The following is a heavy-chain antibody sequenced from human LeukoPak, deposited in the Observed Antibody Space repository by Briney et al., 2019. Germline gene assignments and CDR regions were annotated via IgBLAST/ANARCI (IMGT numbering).Heavy chain of an antibody. CDR1: GFTFSSYA. V-gene: IGHV3-30*04. CDR3: AKDPTIPYGSARGNVFDI. Sequence: GRSLRLSCAASGFTFSSYAMHWVRQAPGKGLEWVAVISYDGSNKYYADPVKGRFTISRDNSKNTLYVQMNRLSAEDTAVYYCAKDPTIPYGSARGNVFDIWGQGTMVTVSS. CDR2: ISYDGSNK. J-gene: IGHJ3*02. D-gene: IGHD3-10*01.